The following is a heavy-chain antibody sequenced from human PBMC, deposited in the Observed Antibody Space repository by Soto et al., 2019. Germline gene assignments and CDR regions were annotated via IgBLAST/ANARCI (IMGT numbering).Heavy chain of an antibody. J-gene: IGHJ3*02. CDR3: ARTVHYYGSGSYYNAAAFDI. CDR2: IKQDGSEK. D-gene: IGHD3-10*01. V-gene: IGHV3-7*03. CDR1: GFTFSSYW. Sequence: GGSLRLSCAASGFTFSSYWMSWVRQAPGKGLEWVANIKQDGSEKYYVDSVKGRFTISRDNAKNSLYLQMNSLRAEDTAVYYCARTVHYYGSGSYYNAAAFDIWGQGTIVTVSS.